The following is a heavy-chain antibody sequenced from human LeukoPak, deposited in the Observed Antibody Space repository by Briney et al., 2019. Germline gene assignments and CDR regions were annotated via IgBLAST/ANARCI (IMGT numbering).Heavy chain of an antibody. CDR3: AILVGVLTGPDAFDI. Sequence: GASVKVSCKASGYTFTSYGISWVRRAPGQGLEWMGWISAYNGNTNYAQKLQGRVTMTTDTSTSTAYMELRSLRSDDTAVSYCAILVGVLTGPDAFDIWGQGTMVTVSS. V-gene: IGHV1-18*01. CDR2: ISAYNGNT. J-gene: IGHJ3*02. D-gene: IGHD3-9*01. CDR1: GYTFTSYG.